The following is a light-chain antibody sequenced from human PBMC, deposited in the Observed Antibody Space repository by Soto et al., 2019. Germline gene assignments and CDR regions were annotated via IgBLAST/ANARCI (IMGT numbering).Light chain of an antibody. CDR2: DVS. J-gene: IGLJ3*02. CDR3: SSYTSSRTHWV. CDR1: SSDVGGYNY. Sequence: QSALTQPASVSGSPGQSITISCTGTSSDVGGYNYVSWYQQHPGKAPKLMIYDVSNRPSGVSNRFSGSKSGNTASLTISGLQAGEEADYYRSSYTSSRTHWVFGGGTQLTVL. V-gene: IGLV2-14*01.